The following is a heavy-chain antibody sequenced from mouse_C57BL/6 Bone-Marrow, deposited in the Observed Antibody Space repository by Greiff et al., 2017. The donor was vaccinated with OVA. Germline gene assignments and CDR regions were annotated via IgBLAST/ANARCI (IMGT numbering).Heavy chain of an antibody. J-gene: IGHJ3*01. D-gene: IGHD1-1*01. CDR3: TNYYGSSPWFAY. V-gene: IGHV14-4*01. CDR2: IDPENGDT. CDR1: GFNIKDDY. Sequence: VQLQQSGAELVRPGASVKLSCTASGFNIKDDYMHWVKQRPEQGLEWIGWIDPENGDTEYASQFQGKAPITADTSSNTAYLQLSSLTSEDTAVYYCTNYYGSSPWFAYWGQGTLVTVSA.